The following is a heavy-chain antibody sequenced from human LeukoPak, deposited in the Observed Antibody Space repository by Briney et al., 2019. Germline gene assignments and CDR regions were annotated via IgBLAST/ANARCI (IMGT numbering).Heavy chain of an antibody. Sequence: GASVKVSCKASGYTFTSYYMHWVRQAPGQGLEWMGMINPGGGSTNYAQKFQGRVTITADESTSTAYMELSSLRSEDTAVYYCGVPAAMPGYYGMDVWGQGTTVAVSS. CDR2: INPGGGST. CDR3: GVPAAMPGYYGMDV. J-gene: IGHJ6*02. D-gene: IGHD2-2*01. V-gene: IGHV1-46*01. CDR1: GYTFTSYY.